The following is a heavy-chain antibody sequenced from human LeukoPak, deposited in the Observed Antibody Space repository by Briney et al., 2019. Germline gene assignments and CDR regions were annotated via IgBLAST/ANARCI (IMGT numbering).Heavy chain of an antibody. CDR3: AKSRASGAAAASNF. D-gene: IGHD6-13*01. CDR1: GFTFSNYA. V-gene: IGHV3-23*01. CDR2: ISGSGNDT. Sequence: GGSLRLSCAASGFTFSNYAMSWVRQAPGKGLEWVSSISGSGNDTYYADSVKGRFTISRDNSKNTLYLQMNSLRVEDTALYTCAKSRASGAAAASNFWGQGILVTVSS. J-gene: IGHJ4*02.